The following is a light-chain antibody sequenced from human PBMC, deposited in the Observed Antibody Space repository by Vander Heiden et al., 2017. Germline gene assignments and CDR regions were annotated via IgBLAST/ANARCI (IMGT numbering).Light chain of an antibody. CDR3: QQYATSTT. J-gene: IGKJ4*01. CDR2: DTS. Sequence: DIVLTQFPGTLSLSPGERVTLSCRASQSIRSDYLAWYQQKPGQAPRLLIYDTSSRATGIPDKLSGSGSGTDFTLTISRLEAEDVAVYYGQQYATSTTLGGGTKWRSN. CDR1: QSIRSDY. V-gene: IGKV3-20*01.